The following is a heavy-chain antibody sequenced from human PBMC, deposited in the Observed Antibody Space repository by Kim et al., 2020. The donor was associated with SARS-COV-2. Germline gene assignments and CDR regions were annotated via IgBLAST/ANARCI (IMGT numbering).Heavy chain of an antibody. Sequence: ASVKVSCKASGYTFTSYGISWVRQAPGQGLEWMGWISAYNGNTNYAQKLQGRVTMTTDTSTSTAYMELRSLRSEDTAVYYCARDPSPLGTTGTTPPDYWGQRNLVT. J-gene: IGHJ4*02. V-gene: IGHV1-18*01. CDR2: ISAYNGNT. CDR1: GYTFTSYG. CDR3: ARDPSPLGTTGTTPPDY. D-gene: IGHD1-1*01.